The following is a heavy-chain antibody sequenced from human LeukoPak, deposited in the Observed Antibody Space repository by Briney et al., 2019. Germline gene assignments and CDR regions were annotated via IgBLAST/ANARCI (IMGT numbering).Heavy chain of an antibody. V-gene: IGHV3-30-3*01. J-gene: IGHJ4*02. CDR1: GFTFSSYA. D-gene: IGHD2-2*01. Sequence: GGSLRLSCAAPGFTFSSYAMHWVRQAPGKGLEWVAVISYDGSNKYYADSVKGRFTISRDNSKNTLYLQMNSLRAEDTAVYYCAREDVVVPAAGFDYWGQGTLVTVSS. CDR2: ISYDGSNK. CDR3: AREDVVVPAAGFDY.